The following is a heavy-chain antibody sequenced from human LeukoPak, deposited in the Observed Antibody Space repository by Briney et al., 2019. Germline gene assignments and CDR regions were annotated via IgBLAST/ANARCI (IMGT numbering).Heavy chain of an antibody. Sequence: PGGSLRLSCAASGFTFSDYYMDWVRQTSGKGLEWIGRSRNKANSYATEYVPSVKGRFTISRDAAKNSLYLEINSLRTEDTAVYYCARDDGGSYDCWGQGTLVIVSS. CDR3: ARDDGGSYDC. J-gene: IGHJ4*02. D-gene: IGHD3-16*01. CDR1: GFTFSDYY. CDR2: SRNKANSYAT. V-gene: IGHV3-72*01.